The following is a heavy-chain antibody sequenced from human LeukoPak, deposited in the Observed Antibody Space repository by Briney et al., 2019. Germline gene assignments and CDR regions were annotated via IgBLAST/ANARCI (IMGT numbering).Heavy chain of an antibody. D-gene: IGHD3-10*01. Sequence: GGSLRLSCAASGFTFSNAWLSWVRQAPGKGLEWVGRIKSKNDGGTTDSAVPVKGRFAISRDDSKNTLYLQMKGLKTEGTGVYYCTTGYYTSGSLDVWGKGTTVTISS. CDR1: GFTFSNAW. V-gene: IGHV3-15*01. CDR2: IKSKNDGGTT. J-gene: IGHJ6*04. CDR3: TTGYYTSGSLDV.